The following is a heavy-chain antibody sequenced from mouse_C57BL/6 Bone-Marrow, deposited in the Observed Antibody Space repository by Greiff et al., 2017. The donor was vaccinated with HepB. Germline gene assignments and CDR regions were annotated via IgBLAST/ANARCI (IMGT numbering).Heavy chain of an antibody. J-gene: IGHJ4*01. CDR3: ARNYYGSSPYYAMDY. CDR2: ISSGGSYT. D-gene: IGHD1-1*01. V-gene: IGHV5-6*01. CDR1: GFTFSSYG. Sequence: EVQGVESGGDLVKPGGSLKLSCAASGFTFSSYGMSWVRQTPDKRLEWVATISSGGSYTYYPDSVKGRFTISRDNAKNTLYLQMSSLKSEDTAMYYCARNYYGSSPYYAMDYWGQGTSVTVSS.